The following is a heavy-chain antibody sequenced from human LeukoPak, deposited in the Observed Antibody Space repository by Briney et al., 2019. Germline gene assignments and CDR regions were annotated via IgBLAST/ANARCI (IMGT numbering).Heavy chain of an antibody. D-gene: IGHD3-22*01. CDR1: GFTFSSYS. Sequence: GGSLRLSCAASGFTFSSYSMNWVRQAPGKGLEWVSSISSSSSYIYYADSVKGRFTISRDNAKNSLYLQMNSLRAEDTAVYYCARDLTQNIYDSSGFEEGIFDYWGQGTLVTVSS. V-gene: IGHV3-21*01. CDR3: ARDLTQNIYDSSGFEEGIFDY. CDR2: ISSSSSYI. J-gene: IGHJ4*02.